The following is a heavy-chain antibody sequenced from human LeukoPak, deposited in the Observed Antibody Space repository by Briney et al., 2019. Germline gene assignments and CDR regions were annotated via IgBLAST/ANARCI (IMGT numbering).Heavy chain of an antibody. V-gene: IGHV1-2*02. D-gene: IGHD3-10*01. CDR2: INPNSGGT. Sequence: ASVKVSCKVSGYILTELSMHWVRQAPGQGLEWMGWINPNSGGTNYAQKFQGRVTMTRDTSISTAYMELSRLRSDDTAVYYCARDVGHYYGSGSYYLDYYYMDVWGKGTTVTVSS. CDR3: ARDVGHYYGSGSYYLDYYYMDV. CDR1: GYILTELS. J-gene: IGHJ6*03.